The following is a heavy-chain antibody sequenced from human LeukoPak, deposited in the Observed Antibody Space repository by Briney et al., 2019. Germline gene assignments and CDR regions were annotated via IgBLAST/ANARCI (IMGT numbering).Heavy chain of an antibody. V-gene: IGHV3-21*01. CDR2: ISSSTYYI. D-gene: IGHD6-25*01. CDR3: VRIRAAAAEGAFDI. J-gene: IGHJ3*02. Sequence: GGSLRLSCAASGFTFRTYAMNWVRQAPGKGLEWVSSISSSTYYIYYADSVKGRFTLSRDNAKNSLYLQMNSLRADDSTVYYCVRIRAAAAEGAFDIWGQGTMVTVSS. CDR1: GFTFRTYA.